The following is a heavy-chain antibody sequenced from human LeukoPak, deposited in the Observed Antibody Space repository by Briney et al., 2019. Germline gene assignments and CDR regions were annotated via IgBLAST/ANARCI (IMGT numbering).Heavy chain of an antibody. CDR1: GYTFTGYY. Sequence: GASVRVSCKASGYTFTGYYMHWVRQAPGQGLEWMGWINPNSGGTNYAQKFQGRVTMTRVTSISTAYMELSRLRSDDTAVYYCARDSGDGTGYYYYMDVWGKGTTVTVSS. D-gene: IGHD3-10*01. CDR3: ARDSGDGTGYYYYMDV. J-gene: IGHJ6*03. CDR2: INPNSGGT. V-gene: IGHV1-2*02.